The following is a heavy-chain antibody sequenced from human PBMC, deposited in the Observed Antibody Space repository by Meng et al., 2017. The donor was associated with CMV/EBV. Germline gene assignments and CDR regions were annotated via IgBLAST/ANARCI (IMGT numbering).Heavy chain of an antibody. CDR3: AKDYDSSGLGAYYFDY. CDR2: ISYDGSNK. J-gene: IGHJ4*02. CDR1: GFTFSSHA. V-gene: IGHV3-30*04. D-gene: IGHD3-22*01. Sequence: GESLKISCAASGFTFSSHAMHWVRQAPGKGLEWVAVISYDGSNKYYADSVKGRFTISRDNSKNTLYLQMNSLRAEDTAVYYCAKDYDSSGLGAYYFDYWGQGTLVTVSS.